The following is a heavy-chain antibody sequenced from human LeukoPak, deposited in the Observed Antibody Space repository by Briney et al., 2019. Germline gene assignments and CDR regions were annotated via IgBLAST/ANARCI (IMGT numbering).Heavy chain of an antibody. D-gene: IGHD2-15*01. J-gene: IGHJ4*02. CDR2: INKDGGEK. Sequence: PGGSLRLSCAASGFTFSDYYMSWIRQAPGKGLEWVANINKDGGEKYYADSVKGRFTISRDNAENSLSLQMNSLRSDDTAVYYCVRPELPGWSVLFDFWGQGTLVAVSS. CDR3: VRPELPGWSVLFDF. CDR1: GFTFSDYY. V-gene: IGHV3-7*01.